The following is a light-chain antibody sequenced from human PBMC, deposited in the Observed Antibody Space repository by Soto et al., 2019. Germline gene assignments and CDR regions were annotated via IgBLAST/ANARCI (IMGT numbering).Light chain of an antibody. CDR3: QQCSDWPIT. J-gene: IGKJ5*01. CDR1: QSVDSH. CDR2: AAS. Sequence: EMVLTQSPASLSLYPGERATLSCRASQSVDSHLVWYQQKPGQAPLLLIFAASNWATGIPVRFSRSRSGTDFTLAINRLEPDDFALYYCQQCSDWPITCGRGTRLEIK. V-gene: IGKV3-11*01.